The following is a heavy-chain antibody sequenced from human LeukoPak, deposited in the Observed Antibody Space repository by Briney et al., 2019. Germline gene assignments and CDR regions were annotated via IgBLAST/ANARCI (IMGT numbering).Heavy chain of an antibody. Sequence: TGGSLRLSCAASGFTFSGSAMHWVRQASGKGLEWVGRIRSKANSYATAYAASVKGRFTISRDDSKNTAYLQMNSLKTEDTAVYYCTRAYYYYDSSGYAYWGQGTLVTVSS. CDR3: TRAYYYYDSSGYAY. D-gene: IGHD3-22*01. CDR1: GFTFSGSA. V-gene: IGHV3-73*01. J-gene: IGHJ4*02. CDR2: IRSKANSYAT.